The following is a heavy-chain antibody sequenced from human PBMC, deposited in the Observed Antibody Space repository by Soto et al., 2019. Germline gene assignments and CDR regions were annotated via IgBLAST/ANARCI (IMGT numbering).Heavy chain of an antibody. V-gene: IGHV3-21*01. CDR2: ISSSSSYI. CDR1: GLTFSSYS. J-gene: IGHJ4*02. CDR3: ARSSSSGPFDY. Sequence: PGGSLRLSCAASGLTFSSYSMNWVRQAPGKGLEWVSSISSSSSYIYYADSVKGRFTISRDNAKNSLYLQMNSLRAEGTAVYYCARSSSSGPFDYWGQGTLVTVSS. D-gene: IGHD6-6*01.